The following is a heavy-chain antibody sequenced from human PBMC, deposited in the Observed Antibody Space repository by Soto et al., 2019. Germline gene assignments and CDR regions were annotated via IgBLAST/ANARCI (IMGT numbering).Heavy chain of an antibody. D-gene: IGHD6-13*01. CDR1: GGSISSYY. CDR3: ARDPYSSSWTHDAFDI. CDR2: IYYSGST. V-gene: IGHV4-59*01. Sequence: QVQLQESGPGLVKPSETLSLTCTVSGGSISSYYWSWIRQPPGKGLEWIGYIYYSGSTNYHPSLKSRVTISVDTSKNQFSLKLSSVTAADTAVDYCARDPYSSSWTHDAFDIWGQGTMVTVSS. J-gene: IGHJ3*02.